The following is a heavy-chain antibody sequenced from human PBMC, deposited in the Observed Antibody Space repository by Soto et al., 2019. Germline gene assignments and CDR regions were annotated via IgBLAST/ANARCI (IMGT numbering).Heavy chain of an antibody. J-gene: IGHJ5*01. CDR1: GFTLNNYW. CDR3: ARDWRSNRWYYFDS. CDR2: INIDGRST. V-gene: IGHV3-74*01. Sequence: EVLLVESGGGVVQPGGSLRLSCAASGFTLNNYWMHWVRQAPGKGLEWVSRINIDGRSTTYADSVKGRFSISRDDAKNTLFLQMNSLRAEDTAVYYCARDWRSNRWYYFDSCGQGTLVTVSA. D-gene: IGHD2-2*01.